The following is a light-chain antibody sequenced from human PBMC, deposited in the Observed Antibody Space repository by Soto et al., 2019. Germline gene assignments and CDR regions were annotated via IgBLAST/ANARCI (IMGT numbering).Light chain of an antibody. V-gene: IGLV2-8*01. J-gene: IGLJ3*02. CDR2: EVS. CDR1: SSDVGAYKY. CDR3: TSYVGSNIWV. Sequence: QSALTQPPSASGSPGQSVTISCTGTSSDVGAYKYVSWYQQYPGKAPKLMIYEVSKRPSGVPDRFSGSKSGNTASLTVSGLQAEDDADYYCTSYVGSNIWVFGGGTKRTVL.